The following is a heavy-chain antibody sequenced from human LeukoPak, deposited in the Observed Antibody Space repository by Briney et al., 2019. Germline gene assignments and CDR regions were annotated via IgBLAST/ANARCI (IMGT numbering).Heavy chain of an antibody. D-gene: IGHD1-1*01. CDR3: ARGITTVRGRYYYYYMDV. CDR1: GGSISSGSYY. CDR2: IYTSGST. Sequence: SETLSLTCTVSGGSISSGSYYWSWIRQPAGKGLEWIGRIYTSGSTNYNPSLKSRVTISVDTSKNQFSLKLSSVTAADTAVYYCARGITTVRGRYYYYYMDVWGKGTTVTISS. V-gene: IGHV4-61*02. J-gene: IGHJ6*03.